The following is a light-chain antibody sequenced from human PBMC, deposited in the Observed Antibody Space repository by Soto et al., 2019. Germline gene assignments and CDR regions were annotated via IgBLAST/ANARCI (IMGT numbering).Light chain of an antibody. CDR3: QQYDNLPRWT. CDR1: QDISNY. Sequence: DIQMTQSPSSLSESVGDRVTITCQASQDISNYLNWYQQKPGKAPKLLIYDASNLETGVPSRFSGSGSGTDFTFTISSLQPEDIATYYCQQYDNLPRWTFGQGTKVEIK. CDR2: DAS. V-gene: IGKV1-33*01. J-gene: IGKJ1*01.